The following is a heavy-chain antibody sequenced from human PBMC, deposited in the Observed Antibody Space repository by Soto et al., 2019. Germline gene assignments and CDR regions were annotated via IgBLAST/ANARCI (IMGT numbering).Heavy chain of an antibody. D-gene: IGHD3-22*01. CDR3: ATPVSSGYQGLEV. V-gene: IGHV4-39*01. Sequence: QLQLQESGPGLVKPSETLSLTCTVSGGSISSSKYYWGWIRQPPGKGLEWIGSIYSSGSTYYNPSLRSRVTISVDTPKNQFSLKLTSVTAGDTAVYYCATPVSSGYQGLEVWGQGAMVTVSS. CDR1: GGSISSSKYY. CDR2: IYSSGST. J-gene: IGHJ3*01.